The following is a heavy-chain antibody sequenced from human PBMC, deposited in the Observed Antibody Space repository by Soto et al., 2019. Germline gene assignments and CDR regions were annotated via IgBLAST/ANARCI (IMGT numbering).Heavy chain of an antibody. V-gene: IGHV1-69*12. Sequence: QVQLVQSGAEVRQPASSVKVSCKTSGGTFSSYAISWVRQAPGQGLEWMGAIVPIVDTSTYAQKFQGRVTITADESTSTAYMELSSLRSDDTAIYYCVRVVAIPGYPDNWGQGTLVTVSS. CDR1: GGTFSSYA. CDR3: VRVVAIPGYPDN. J-gene: IGHJ4*02. CDR2: IVPIVDTS. D-gene: IGHD5-12*01.